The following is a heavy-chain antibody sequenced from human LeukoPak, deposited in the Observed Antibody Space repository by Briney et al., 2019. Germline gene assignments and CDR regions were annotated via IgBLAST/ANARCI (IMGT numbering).Heavy chain of an antibody. CDR2: ISAYNGNT. J-gene: IGHJ4*02. V-gene: IGHV1-18*01. D-gene: IGHD3-22*01. Sequence: GASVKVSCKASGYTFTSYGISWVRQAPGQGLEWMGWISAYNGNTSYAQKLQGRVTMTTDTSTSTAYMELRSLRSDDTAVYYCSTWDYYDSSGYDYWGQGTLVTVSS. CDR3: STWDYYDSSGYDY. CDR1: GYTFTSYG.